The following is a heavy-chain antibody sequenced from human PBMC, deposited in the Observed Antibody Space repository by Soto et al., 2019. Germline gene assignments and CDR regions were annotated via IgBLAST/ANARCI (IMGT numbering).Heavy chain of an antibody. V-gene: IGHV4-59*01. CDR2: LDYGRSA. Sequence: QVQLQESGPGLVKPSETLSLTCAVSGDSISSYYCIWIRQPPGKGLESIGYLDYGRSANYNPSLKPRVTLSVETSTNQGSLTLSSMTAADTAVYYCALRSMAVVPEYWGQGSLVTVSS. CDR3: ALRSMAVVPEY. CDR1: GDSISSYY. J-gene: IGHJ4*02. D-gene: IGHD3-22*01.